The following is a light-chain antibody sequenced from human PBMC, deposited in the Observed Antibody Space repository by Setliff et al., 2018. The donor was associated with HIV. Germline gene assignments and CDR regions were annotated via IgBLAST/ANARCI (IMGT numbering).Light chain of an antibody. J-gene: IGLJ1*01. CDR3: QVWDSSSDHHV. V-gene: IGLV3-21*03. Sequence: SYELTQAPSVSVAPGKTARITCGGNNIGSNSVHWYQQKPGQAPVLVVYDDNDRPSGIPARFSGSNSGNTATLTISRVEAGDEADYYCQVWDSSSDHHVFGTGTKGTVL. CDR1: NIGSNS. CDR2: DDN.